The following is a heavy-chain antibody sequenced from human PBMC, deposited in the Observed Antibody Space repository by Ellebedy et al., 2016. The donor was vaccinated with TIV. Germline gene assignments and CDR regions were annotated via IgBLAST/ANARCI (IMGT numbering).Heavy chain of an antibody. Sequence: GESLKISCAASGFTFSSYAMSWVRQAPGKGLEWVSTISSTGSRTYYADSGKGRFTISRDNSKNTLYLQMNSLRAEDTAVNYWAKDKVFGDSKWEIDVWGQGITVTVSS. CDR2: ISSTGSRT. J-gene: IGHJ6*02. V-gene: IGHV3-23*01. CDR1: GFTFSSYA. D-gene: IGHD1-26*01. CDR3: AKDKVFGDSKWEIDV.